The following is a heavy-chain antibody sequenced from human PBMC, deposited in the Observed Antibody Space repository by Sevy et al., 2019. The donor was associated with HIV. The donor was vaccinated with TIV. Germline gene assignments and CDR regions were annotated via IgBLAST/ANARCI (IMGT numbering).Heavy chain of an antibody. J-gene: IGHJ3*02. CDR2: ISSSSSTI. Sequence: GGFLRLSCAASGFTFSSYSMNWVRQAPGKGLEWVSYISSSSSTIYYADSVKGRFTISRDNAKNSLYLQMNSLRDEDTAVYYCARSVSRITMIVVVNDAFDIWGQGTMVTVSS. CDR3: ARSVSRITMIVVVNDAFDI. CDR1: GFTFSSYS. D-gene: IGHD3-22*01. V-gene: IGHV3-48*02.